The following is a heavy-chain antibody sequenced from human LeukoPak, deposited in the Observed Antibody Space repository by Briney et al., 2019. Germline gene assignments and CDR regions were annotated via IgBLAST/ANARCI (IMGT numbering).Heavy chain of an antibody. CDR3: ARAMVRGVTRYYFDY. Sequence: PSETLSLTCTVSGYSISSGDYWGWIRQPPGKGLEWSGSIYHSGSTYYNPSLKSRVTISVDTSKNQFSLKLSSVTAADTAVYYCARAMVRGVTRYYFDYWGQGTLVTVSS. CDR1: GYSISSGDY. V-gene: IGHV4-38-2*02. J-gene: IGHJ4*02. D-gene: IGHD3-10*01. CDR2: IYHSGST.